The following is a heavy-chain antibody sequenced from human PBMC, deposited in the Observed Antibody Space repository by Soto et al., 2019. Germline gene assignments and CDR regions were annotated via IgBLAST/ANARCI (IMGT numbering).Heavy chain of an antibody. D-gene: IGHD1-26*01. CDR2: ISGSGGST. CDR1: GFTFSSYA. Sequence: GGSLRLSCAASGFTFSSYAMSWVRQAPGKGLEWVSAISGSGGSTYYADSVKGRFTISRDNSKNTLYLQMNSLRAEDTAVYYCAKATYGIVGATGFDYWGQGTLVTVSS. CDR3: AKATYGIVGATGFDY. V-gene: IGHV3-23*01. J-gene: IGHJ4*02.